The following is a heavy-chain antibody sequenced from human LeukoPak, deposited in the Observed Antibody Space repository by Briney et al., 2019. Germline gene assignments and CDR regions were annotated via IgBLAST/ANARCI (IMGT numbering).Heavy chain of an antibody. Sequence: SETLSLTCTVSGGSISSYYWSWIRQPPGKGLEWIGYIYYSGSTNYNPSLKSRVTISVDTSKNQFSLKLSSVTAADTAVYYCARAFGQGVIVTAYYFDYWGQGALVTVSS. CDR3: ARAFGQGVIVTAYYFDY. CDR1: GGSISSYY. J-gene: IGHJ4*02. V-gene: IGHV4-59*01. CDR2: IYYSGST. D-gene: IGHD3-16*02.